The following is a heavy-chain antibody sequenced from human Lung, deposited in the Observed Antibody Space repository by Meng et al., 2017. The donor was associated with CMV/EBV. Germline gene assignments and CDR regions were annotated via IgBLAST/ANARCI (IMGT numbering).Heavy chain of an antibody. Sequence: XCKASGGTFSNYAISWVRQAPGQGLEWMGGIIPIIGKTSYAQNLQGRVTITADKSTSTVYMELSSLRSEDTAVYYCARTLIGVARFDPWGQGTLVTVSS. V-gene: IGHV1-69*06. J-gene: IGHJ5*02. CDR3: ARTLIGVARFDP. CDR1: GGTFSNYA. D-gene: IGHD3-3*01. CDR2: IIPIIGKT.